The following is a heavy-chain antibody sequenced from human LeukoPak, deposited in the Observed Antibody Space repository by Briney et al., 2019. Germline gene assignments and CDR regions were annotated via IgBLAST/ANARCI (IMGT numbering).Heavy chain of an antibody. J-gene: IGHJ4*02. Sequence: GGSLRLSCAVSGFTFSSYAMHWVRQAPGKGLEWVAVISYDGSNKYYADSVKGRFTISRDNSKNTLYLQMNSLRAEDTAVYYCARTGEPGDYWGQGTLVTVSS. CDR2: ISYDGSNK. CDR3: ARTGEPGDY. V-gene: IGHV3-30-3*01. D-gene: IGHD7-27*01. CDR1: GFTFSSYA.